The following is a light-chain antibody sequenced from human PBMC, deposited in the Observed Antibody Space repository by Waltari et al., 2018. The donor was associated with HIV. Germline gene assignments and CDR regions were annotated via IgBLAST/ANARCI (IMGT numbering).Light chain of an antibody. J-gene: IGKJ1*01. Sequence: DIQMTQSPPTLSASVGDRVTITCRASQSISSWLAWYPQNPGKAPKLLIYKASSLETGVPSRFSGSGSGTEFTLTISSLQPDDFATYYCQQYNSYSTFGQGTKVEIK. CDR2: KAS. V-gene: IGKV1-5*03. CDR1: QSISSW. CDR3: QQYNSYST.